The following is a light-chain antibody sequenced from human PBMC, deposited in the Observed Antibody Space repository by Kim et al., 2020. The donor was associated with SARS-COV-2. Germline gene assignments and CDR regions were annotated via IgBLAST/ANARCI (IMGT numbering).Light chain of an antibody. CDR1: QDITDS. CDR2: DAS. Sequence: DIQMTQSPSSLSASVGDRVTITCQASQDITDSLNWYRQEAGRAPKFLIYDASNLEAGVPSRFSGSGSGTHFSFTISSLQPEDIGTYYCQQYYHLPLTFGGGTKVDIK. V-gene: IGKV1-33*01. J-gene: IGKJ4*01. CDR3: QQYYHLPLT.